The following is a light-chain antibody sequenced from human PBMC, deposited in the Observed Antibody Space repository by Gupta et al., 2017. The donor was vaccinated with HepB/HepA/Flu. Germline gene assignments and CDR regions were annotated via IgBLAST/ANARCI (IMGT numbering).Light chain of an antibody. CDR3: QLNDTGLTQT. CDR2: AAS. Sequence: DIQMTQSPSSLSASVGDRVTITCRASQRISSYLNWYQQKPGKAPKLLIYAASSWQRGVPSRFSGSGCGTYFTLTISRRQPEDFAAYYCQLNDTGLTQTFGQGTKMEIK. J-gene: IGKJ1*01. V-gene: IGKV1-39*01. CDR1: QRISSY.